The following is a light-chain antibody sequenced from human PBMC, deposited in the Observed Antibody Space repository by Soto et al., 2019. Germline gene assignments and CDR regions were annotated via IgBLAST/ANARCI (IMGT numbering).Light chain of an antibody. Sequence: EIVLTQSPGTLSLSPGERATLSCRASQSVSTSYLAWYQQKPGQAPRLLIYGASSRATGIPDRFSGSGSRTDFTLTISRLEPEDFAVYFCQQYGTSPPKYTFGQGTKLEIK. J-gene: IGKJ2*01. CDR3: QQYGTSPPKYT. CDR2: GAS. V-gene: IGKV3-20*01. CDR1: QSVSTSY.